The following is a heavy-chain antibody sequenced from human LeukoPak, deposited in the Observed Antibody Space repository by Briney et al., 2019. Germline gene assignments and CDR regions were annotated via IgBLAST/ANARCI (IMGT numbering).Heavy chain of an antibody. CDR1: GYTFTNYD. V-gene: IGHV1-8*03. CDR2: MNPNSGNT. J-gene: IGHJ6*03. Sequence: ASVKVSCKASGYTFTNYDINWVRQASGQGLEWMGWMNPNSGNTGYAQKFQDRVTFTRNTSISTAYMELSSLRSEDTAMYYCARGLTPQYYYDSSGYYYNYYYMDVWGKGTTVTVSS. D-gene: IGHD3-22*01. CDR3: ARGLTPQYYYDSSGYYYNYYYMDV.